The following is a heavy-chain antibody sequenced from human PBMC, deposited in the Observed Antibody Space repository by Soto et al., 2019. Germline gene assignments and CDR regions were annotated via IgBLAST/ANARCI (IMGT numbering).Heavy chain of an antibody. Sequence: QVTLKESGPTLVKPTQTLTLTCTFSGFSLNTSGVGVGWIRQLPGKALEWLGLIFWDVDKRYSPSLKSRLTITKDTSKNQVVLTMTNMDPEDTATYYCSHSVLRYFDYWGQGTLVTVSS. V-gene: IGHV2-5*02. J-gene: IGHJ4*02. CDR2: IFWDVDK. CDR1: GFSLNTSGVG. D-gene: IGHD4-17*01. CDR3: SHSVLRYFDY.